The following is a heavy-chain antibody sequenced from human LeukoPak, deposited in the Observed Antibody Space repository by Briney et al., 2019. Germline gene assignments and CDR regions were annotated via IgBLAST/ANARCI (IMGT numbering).Heavy chain of an antibody. Sequence: SQTLSLTCTVSGGSISGGTYYWSWIRQPAGKGLEWIGRIYTSGSTNYNPSLKSRVTISVDKSKNQFSLKLSSVTAADTAVYYCARVMQWLRPMWAFDIWGQGTMVTVSS. D-gene: IGHD5-12*01. CDR2: IYTSGST. CDR3: ARVMQWLRPMWAFDI. V-gene: IGHV4-61*02. CDR1: GGSISGGTYY. J-gene: IGHJ3*02.